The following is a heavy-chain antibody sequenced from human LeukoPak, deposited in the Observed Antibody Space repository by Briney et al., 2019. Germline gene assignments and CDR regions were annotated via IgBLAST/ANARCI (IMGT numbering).Heavy chain of an antibody. J-gene: IGHJ3*02. Sequence: PGGSLRLSCAASGFTVSSNYMSWVRQAPGKGLEWISVVYSGGSTYYADSVKGRFTISRDNSKNTLYLQMNSLRAEDTAVYYCARHRTPYYYDSSGQDAFDIWGQGTMVTVSS. V-gene: IGHV3-66*04. D-gene: IGHD3-22*01. CDR1: GFTVSSNY. CDR3: ARHRTPYYYDSSGQDAFDI. CDR2: VYSGGST.